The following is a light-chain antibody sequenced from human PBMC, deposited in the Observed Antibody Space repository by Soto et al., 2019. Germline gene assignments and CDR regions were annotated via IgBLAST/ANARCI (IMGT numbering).Light chain of an antibody. CDR2: AAS. J-gene: IGKJ5*01. CDR1: QTISSW. Sequence: DIQMTQSPSTLSGSLGDRVTITCRASQTISSWLAWYQQKPGKAPKLLIYAASTLQSGVPSRFSGSGSGTDFTLTISCLQSEDFATYYCQQYYSYPPITFGQGTRLEIK. V-gene: IGKV1-5*01. CDR3: QQYYSYPPIT.